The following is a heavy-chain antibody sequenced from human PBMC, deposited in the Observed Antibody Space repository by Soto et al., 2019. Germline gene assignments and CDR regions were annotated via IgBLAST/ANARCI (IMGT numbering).Heavy chain of an antibody. J-gene: IGHJ4*02. CDR1: GYTFTSYG. D-gene: IGHD6-13*01. Sequence: QVQLVQSGAEVKKPGASVKVSCKASGYTFTSYGITWVRQAPGQGLEWMGWISAYNGNTNNAQKLQGRVTMTTDTSTSTAYTELRSLRSDDTAVYYCARESSSSCHDYWGQGTLVTVSS. CDR3: ARESSSSCHDY. V-gene: IGHV1-18*01. CDR2: ISAYNGNT.